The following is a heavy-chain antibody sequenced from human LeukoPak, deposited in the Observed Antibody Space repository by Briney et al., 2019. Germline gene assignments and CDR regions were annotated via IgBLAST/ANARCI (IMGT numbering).Heavy chain of an antibody. D-gene: IGHD4-23*01. CDR3: AKVTTVVNLRYYYYGMDV. V-gene: IGHV3-30*18. CDR1: GFTFSSYG. J-gene: IGHJ6*02. Sequence: GGSLRLSCAASGFTFSSYGMHWVRQAPGKGLEWVAVISYDGSNKYYADSVKGRFTISRDNSKNTLYLQMNSLRAEDTAVYYCAKVTTVVNLRYYYYGMDVWGQGTTVTVSS. CDR2: ISYDGSNK.